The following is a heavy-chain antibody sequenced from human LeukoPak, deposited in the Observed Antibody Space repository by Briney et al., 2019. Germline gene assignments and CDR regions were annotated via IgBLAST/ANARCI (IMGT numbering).Heavy chain of an antibody. CDR1: GFTFSSYG. J-gene: IGHJ4*02. Sequence: GRSLRLSCAASGFTFSSYGMHWVRQAPGKGLEWVAVIWYDGSNKYYADSVKGRFTISRDNSKNTLYLQMNSLRAEDTAVYYCAKGVVPAAMPAFDYWGQGSQVAVSS. CDR2: IWYDGSNK. V-gene: IGHV3-33*06. D-gene: IGHD2-2*01. CDR3: AKGVVPAAMPAFDY.